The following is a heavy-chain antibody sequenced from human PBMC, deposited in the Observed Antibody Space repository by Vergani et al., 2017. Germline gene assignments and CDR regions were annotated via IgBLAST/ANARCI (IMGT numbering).Heavy chain of an antibody. V-gene: IGHV1-8*01. CDR3: ARGLGRFFRTQYYYYMDV. Sequence: QVQLVQSGSELKRPGASVKVSCKASGYTMNWVRQATGQGLEWMGWMNPNSGNTGYAQKFQGRVTMTRNTSISTAYMELSSLRSEDTAVYYCARGLGRFFRTQYYYYMDVWGKGTTVTVSS. CDR1: GYT. J-gene: IGHJ6*03. CDR2: MNPNSGNT. D-gene: IGHD3-3*01.